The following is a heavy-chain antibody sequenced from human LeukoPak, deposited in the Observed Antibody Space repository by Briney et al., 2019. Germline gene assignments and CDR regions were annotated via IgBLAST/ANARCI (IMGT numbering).Heavy chain of an antibody. Sequence: SETLSHTCSVSGVHISLQYWSWLRQPPGKGLEWIGYIYYSGSIKYNPSLKSRVTISVDTSKNQFSLKLSSVTAADTAVYYCARPVTELTEWYFDLWGRGTLVTVSS. CDR2: IYYSGSI. D-gene: IGHD1-7*01. CDR1: GVHISLQY. J-gene: IGHJ2*01. V-gene: IGHV4-59*11. CDR3: ARPVTELTEWYFDL.